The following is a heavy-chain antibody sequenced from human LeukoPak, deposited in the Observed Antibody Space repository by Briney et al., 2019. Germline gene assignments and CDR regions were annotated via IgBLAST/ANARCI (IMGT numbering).Heavy chain of an antibody. CDR2: INAGNGNT. V-gene: IGHV1-3*01. Sequence: GASVNVSFKASGYTFTSYAMHWVRQAPGQRLGWMGWINAGNGNTKYSQKFQGRVTITRDTSASTAYMELSSLRSEDTAVYYCARVLSVGNDYYYYGMDVWGQGTTVTVSS. D-gene: IGHD2-2*01. J-gene: IGHJ6*02. CDR3: ARVLSVGNDYYYYGMDV. CDR1: GYTFTSYA.